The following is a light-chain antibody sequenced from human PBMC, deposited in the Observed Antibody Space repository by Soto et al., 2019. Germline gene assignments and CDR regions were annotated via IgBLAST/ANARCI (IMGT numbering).Light chain of an antibody. J-gene: IGKJ1*01. CDR1: QSVSSK. CDR3: QQYNNWPGT. Sequence: ELVMTQSPATLSVSQGERATLSCRASQSVSSKLAWYQQKPGQAPRLLIYGASTRATGIPARFSGSGSGTEFTLTISSLQSEDFAVYYCQQYNNWPGTFGQGTKV. CDR2: GAS. V-gene: IGKV3-15*01.